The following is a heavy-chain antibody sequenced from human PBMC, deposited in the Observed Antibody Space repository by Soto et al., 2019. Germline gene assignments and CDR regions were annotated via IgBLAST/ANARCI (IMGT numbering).Heavy chain of an antibody. CDR3: ARDRSEYYDILTGYSYDY. V-gene: IGHV3-33*01. D-gene: IGHD3-9*01. J-gene: IGHJ4*02. CDR1: GFTFSSYG. Sequence: GGSLRVSCAASGFTFSSYGMHWVRQAPGKGLEWVAVIWYDGSNKYYADSVKGRFTISRDNSKNTLYLQMNSLRAEDTAVYYCARDRSEYYDILTGYSYDYWGQGTLVTVSS. CDR2: IWYDGSNK.